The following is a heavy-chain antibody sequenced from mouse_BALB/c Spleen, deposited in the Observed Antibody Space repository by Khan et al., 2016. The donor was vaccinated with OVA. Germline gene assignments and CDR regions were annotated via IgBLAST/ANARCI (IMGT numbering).Heavy chain of an antibody. CDR3: ARTARIKY. CDR1: GYSITSGYG. V-gene: IGHV3-2*02. D-gene: IGHD1-2*01. J-gene: IGHJ2*01. Sequence: EVQLQQSGPGLVKPSQSLSLTCTVTGYSITSGYGWNWIRQFPGNKLEWMGYISYSGSTNYNPSLKSQITITRDTSKNQFFLQLNSVTTEDTATYYCARTARIKYWGQGTTLTVSS. CDR2: ISYSGST.